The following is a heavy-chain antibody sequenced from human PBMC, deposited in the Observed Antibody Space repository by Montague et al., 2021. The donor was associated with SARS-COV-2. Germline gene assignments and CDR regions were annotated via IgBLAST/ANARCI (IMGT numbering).Heavy chain of an antibody. V-gene: IGHV3-23*01. J-gene: IGHJ4*02. Sequence: SLRLSCAASGFTFNSHAMTWVRQPPGKGLDWVSTISSRGYYTYFADSVKGRFTISRDNSNNTVFLQMNSLRVEDTAVYYCAKVWGYYDSSGYYYVWGFDHWGQGTLVTVSS. CDR1: GFTFNSHA. CDR2: ISSRGYYT. CDR3: AKVWGYYDSSGYYYVWGFDH. D-gene: IGHD3-22*01.